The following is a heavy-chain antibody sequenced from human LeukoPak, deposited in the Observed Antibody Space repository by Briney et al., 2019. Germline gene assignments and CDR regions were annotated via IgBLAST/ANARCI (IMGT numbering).Heavy chain of an antibody. CDR3: ARDFCSGGSCYPDAFDI. D-gene: IGHD2-15*01. CDR1: GFTFSSYG. CDR2: IWYDGTST. V-gene: IGHV3-33*01. Sequence: GGSLRLSCAASGFTFSSYGMHWVRQAPGKGLEWVAVIWYDGTSTYYADSVKGRFTISRDNSKNTLYLQMNSLRAEDTAVYYCARDFCSGGSCYPDAFDIWGQGTMVTVSS. J-gene: IGHJ3*02.